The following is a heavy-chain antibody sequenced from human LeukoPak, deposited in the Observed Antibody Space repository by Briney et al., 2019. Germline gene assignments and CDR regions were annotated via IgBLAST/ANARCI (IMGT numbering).Heavy chain of an antibody. CDR3: ARGGRGVVLDY. J-gene: IGHJ4*02. CDR2: INHSGST. Sequence: SETLSLTCAVYGGSFSGYYWSWIRQPPGKGLEGIGEINHSGSTNYNPSLKSRVTISVDTSKNQFSLKLSSVTAADTAVYYCARGGRGVVLDYWGQGTLVTVSS. D-gene: IGHD3-3*01. CDR1: GGSFSGYY. V-gene: IGHV4-34*01.